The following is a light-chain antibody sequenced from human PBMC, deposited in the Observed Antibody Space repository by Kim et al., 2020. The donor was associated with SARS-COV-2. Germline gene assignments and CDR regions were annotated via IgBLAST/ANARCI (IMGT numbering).Light chain of an antibody. CDR2: GAS. CDR1: QSVSSSY. CDR3: QLWDT. V-gene: IGKV3-20*01. Sequence: GTLSLPPGERATLSCRASQSVSSSYLAWYQQKPGQAHRLLIYGASSRATGIPDRFSGSGSGTDFTLTISRLEPEDFAVYYCQLWDTFGQGTKLEI. J-gene: IGKJ2*01.